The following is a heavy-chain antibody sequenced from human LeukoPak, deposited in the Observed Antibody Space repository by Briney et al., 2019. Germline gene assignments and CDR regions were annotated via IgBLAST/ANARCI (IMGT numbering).Heavy chain of an antibody. V-gene: IGHV3-23*01. CDR1: GFTFSSYA. CDR2: ISGSGGST. J-gene: IGHJ4*02. CDR3: AKDRSLYYDFGSGYYYFDY. D-gene: IGHD3-3*01. Sequence: GGSLRLSCAASGFTFSSYAMSWVRQAPGKGLEWVSAISGSGGSTYYADSVKGRFTISRDNSKNTLYPQMNSLRAEDTAVYYCAKDRSLYYDFGSGYYYFDYWGQGTLVTVSS.